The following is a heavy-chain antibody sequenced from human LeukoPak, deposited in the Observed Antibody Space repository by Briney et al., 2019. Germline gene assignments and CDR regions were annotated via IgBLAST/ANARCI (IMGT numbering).Heavy chain of an antibody. V-gene: IGHV4-34*01. CDR1: GGSFSGYY. Sequence: SETLSLTCAVYGGSFSGYYWSWIRQPPGKGLEWIGEINHSGSTNYNPSLKSRVTISVDTSKNQFSLKLSSVTAADTAVYYCARAGGSGYNNNWFDPWGQGTLVTVSS. CDR2: INHSGST. CDR3: ARAGGSGYNNNWFDP. J-gene: IGHJ5*02. D-gene: IGHD3-3*01.